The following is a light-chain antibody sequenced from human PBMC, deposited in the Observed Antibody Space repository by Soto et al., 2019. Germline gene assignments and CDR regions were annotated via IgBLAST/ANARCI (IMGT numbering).Light chain of an antibody. V-gene: IGLV2-14*03. CDR3: SSFTATCTVM. CDR2: DVS. J-gene: IGLJ3*02. CDR1: SSDVGAYHS. Sequence: QSVLTQPASVSGSPGQSFTISCTGTSSDVGAYHSVSWYQQHPGKAPKLIIFDVSNRPSGVSNRFSGSKSGNTASLTISGLQAEDEADYYCSSFTATCTVMFRGGTKVTDL.